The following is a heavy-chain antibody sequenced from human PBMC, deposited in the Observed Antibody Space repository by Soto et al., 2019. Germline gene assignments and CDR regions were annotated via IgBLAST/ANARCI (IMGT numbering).Heavy chain of an antibody. CDR3: ARLGGASRPLSALDI. CDR2: FYFRGST. J-gene: IGHJ3*02. D-gene: IGHD1-26*01. CDR1: GGTVTNYY. V-gene: IGHV4-59*02. Sequence: QVQLQESGPGPVEPSETLSLTCSVSGGTVTNYYWSWIRLLPGKGLEWIGYFYFRGSTNYKSSLKRRATLSGGTSKNQVSRKQNSVTSGDTAVYYCARLGGASRPLSALDIWGQGIMVTVSS.